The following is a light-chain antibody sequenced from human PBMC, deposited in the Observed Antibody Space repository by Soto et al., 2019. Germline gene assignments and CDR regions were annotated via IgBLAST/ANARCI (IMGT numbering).Light chain of an antibody. CDR2: DAS. CDR3: QQSSHCPPWT. Sequence: DIVLTQSPATLSLSPGERATFSCKASQSVGTSLAWFQQKPGQAPRLFIYDASFSATGIPARFSGSGSGTDFTLPISRIQHADIVMYYCQQSSHCPPWTFGRGTRVEI. CDR1: QSVGTS. V-gene: IGKV3-11*01. J-gene: IGKJ1*01.